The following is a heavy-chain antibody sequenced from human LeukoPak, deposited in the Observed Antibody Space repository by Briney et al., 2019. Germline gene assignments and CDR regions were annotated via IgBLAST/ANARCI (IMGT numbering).Heavy chain of an antibody. CDR1: GGTFSSYA. J-gene: IGHJ6*02. Sequence: GASVKVSCKASGGTFSSYAISWVRQAPGQGLEWMGRIIPILGIANYAQKFQGRVTITADKSTSTAYMELSSLRSEDTAVYYCARYLRLPSPLYYYYGMDVWGQGTTVTVSS. CDR3: ARYLRLPSPLYYYYGMDV. CDR2: IIPILGIA. D-gene: IGHD2-15*01. V-gene: IGHV1-69*04.